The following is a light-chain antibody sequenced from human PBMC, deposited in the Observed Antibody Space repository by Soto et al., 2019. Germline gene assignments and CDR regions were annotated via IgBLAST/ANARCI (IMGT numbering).Light chain of an antibody. CDR1: QNIHNN. CDR2: HAS. J-gene: IGKJ5*01. V-gene: IGKV3-15*01. Sequence: EIVMTQSPATLSVSPGERTTLSCRASQNIHNNLAWYQHKPGQAPRLLIYHASTRATGIPARFSGSGSGTDFTLTISSLQSEDFAVYYCQHYENWPPMTFGQGTRLEIK. CDR3: QHYENWPPMT.